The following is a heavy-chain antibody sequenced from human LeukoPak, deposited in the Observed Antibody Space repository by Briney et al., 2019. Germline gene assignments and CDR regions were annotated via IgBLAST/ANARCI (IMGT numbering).Heavy chain of an antibody. CDR1: GFTFSSYA. J-gene: IGHJ4*02. D-gene: IGHD1-7*01. V-gene: IGHV3-30-3*01. CDR3: AKDGSSYGITGTTLDY. CDR2: ISYDGSNK. Sequence: GRSLRLSCAASGFTFSSYAMHWVRQAPGKGLEWVAVISYDGSNKYYADSVKGRFTISRDNSKNTLYLQMNSLRAEDTAVYYCAKDGSSYGITGTTLDYWGQGTLVTVSS.